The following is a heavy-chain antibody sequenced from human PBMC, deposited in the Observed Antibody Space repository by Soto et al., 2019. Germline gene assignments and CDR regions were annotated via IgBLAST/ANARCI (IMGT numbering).Heavy chain of an antibody. V-gene: IGHV4-4*07. D-gene: IGHD5-18*01. CDR2: IYTSGST. CDR1: GGSISSYY. J-gene: IGHJ6*02. CDR3: ARDLVAMVTSNYYGMDV. Sequence: QVQLQESGPGLVKPSETLSLTCTVSGGSISSYYWSWIRQPAGKGLEWIGRIYTSGSTNYNPSLKSLVTMSVDTSTNQFSLKLSSVTAADTAVYYCARDLVAMVTSNYYGMDVWGQGTTVTVSS.